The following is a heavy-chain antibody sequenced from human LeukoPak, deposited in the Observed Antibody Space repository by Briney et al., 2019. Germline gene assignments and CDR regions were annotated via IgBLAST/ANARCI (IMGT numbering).Heavy chain of an antibody. Sequence: SETLSLTCTVSGGSISSYYWSWIRQPPGKGLEWIGYIYYSGCTNYNPSLKSRVTISVDTSKNQFSLKLSSVTAADTAVYYCARESGYSYGYGPDYYYYGMDVWGQGTTVTVSS. V-gene: IGHV4-59*01. CDR1: GGSISSYY. CDR2: IYYSGCT. D-gene: IGHD5-18*01. CDR3: ARESGYSYGYGPDYYYYGMDV. J-gene: IGHJ6*02.